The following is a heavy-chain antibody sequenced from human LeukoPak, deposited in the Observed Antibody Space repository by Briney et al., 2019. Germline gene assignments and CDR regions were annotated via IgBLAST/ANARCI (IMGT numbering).Heavy chain of an antibody. V-gene: IGHV3-13*01. D-gene: IGHD3-22*01. CDR2: IGTAGDT. J-gene: IGHJ4*02. CDR3: ARGSSYYDSSGYYYFSFDY. CDR1: GFTFSSYD. Sequence: GGSLRLSCAASGFTFSSYDMNWVRQATGKGLEWVSAIGTAGDTYYPGSVKGRFTISRENAKNSLYLQMNSLRAGDTAVYYCARGSSYYDSSGYYYFSFDYWGQGTLVTVSS.